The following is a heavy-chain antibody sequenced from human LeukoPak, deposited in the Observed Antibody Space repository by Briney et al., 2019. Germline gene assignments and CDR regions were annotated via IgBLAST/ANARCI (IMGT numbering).Heavy chain of an antibody. CDR1: GFTFDDYG. Sequence: GGSLRLSCAASGFTFDDYGMSWVRQAPGKGLEWVSGINWNGGSTGYADSVKGRFTISRDNVKNSLYLQMNSLRAEDTAVYYCARDYGGSSPFDYWGQGTLVTVSS. D-gene: IGHD4-23*01. CDR2: INWNGGST. V-gene: IGHV3-20*04. J-gene: IGHJ4*02. CDR3: ARDYGGSSPFDY.